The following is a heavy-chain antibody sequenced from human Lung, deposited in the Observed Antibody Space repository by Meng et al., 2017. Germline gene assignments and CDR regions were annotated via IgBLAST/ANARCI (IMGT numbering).Heavy chain of an antibody. J-gene: IGHJ4*02. Sequence: QGQLVQLGPWGKKPGASVKLSCQPSGYTFAAYWIHWLRQAPGQGLEWMGRIDPNNDHTQYAQNFQGRVTMTSDTSISTVYMELNGLRSDDTAVYYCARDEDISAAGKLFGDYWGQGTLVTVSS. D-gene: IGHD6-13*01. CDR2: IDPNNDHT. CDR1: GYTFAAYW. CDR3: ARDEDISAAGKLFGDY. V-gene: IGHV1-2*06.